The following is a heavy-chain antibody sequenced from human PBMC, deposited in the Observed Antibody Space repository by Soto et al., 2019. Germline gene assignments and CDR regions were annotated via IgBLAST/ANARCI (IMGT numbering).Heavy chain of an antibody. Sequence: EVQLVESGGKLVQPGGSLTLSCAASGFTFKNHWMHWVRQAPGKGPVWVSRIHYDGSNTRYADSVNGRFTISRDNAKNTLYLHLSSLKVDDTAVYYCARDRPNFSSGSARGGHWYFDLWGRGTLVTVSS. J-gene: IGHJ2*01. CDR3: ARDRPNFSSGSARGGHWYFDL. D-gene: IGHD3-10*01. V-gene: IGHV3-74*01. CDR2: IHYDGSNT. CDR1: GFTFKNHW.